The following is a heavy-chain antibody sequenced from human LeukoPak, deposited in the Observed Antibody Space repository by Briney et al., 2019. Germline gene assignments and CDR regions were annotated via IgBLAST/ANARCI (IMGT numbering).Heavy chain of an antibody. Sequence: GGSLRLSCAASGFTFSSYAMHWVRQAPGKGLEWVAVISYDGSNKYYADSVKGRFTISRDNSKNTLYLQMNSLRADDTAVYYCARGAYYYDSSGYYGFFEYWGQGTLVTVSS. D-gene: IGHD3-22*01. CDR3: ARGAYYYDSSGYYGFFEY. V-gene: IGHV3-30-3*01. CDR1: GFTFSSYA. J-gene: IGHJ4*02. CDR2: ISYDGSNK.